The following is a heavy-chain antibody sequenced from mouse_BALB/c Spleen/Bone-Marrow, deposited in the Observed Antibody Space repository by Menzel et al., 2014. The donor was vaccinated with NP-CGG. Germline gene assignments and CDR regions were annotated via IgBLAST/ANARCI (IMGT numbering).Heavy chain of an antibody. CDR1: RFSLTSYG. CDR2: IWAGGST. J-gene: IGHJ3*01. Sequence: VQLQESGPGLVAPSQSLSITCTVSRFSLTSYGVHWVRQPPGKGLEWLGVIWAGGSTNYNSALMSRLSISKDNSKSQVFLKMNSLQTDDTAMYYCASMITTAWFAYWGQGTLVTVSA. D-gene: IGHD2-4*01. V-gene: IGHV2-9*02. CDR3: ASMITTAWFAY.